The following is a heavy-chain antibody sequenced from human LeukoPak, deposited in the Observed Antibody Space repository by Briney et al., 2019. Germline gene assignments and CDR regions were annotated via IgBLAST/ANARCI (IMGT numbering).Heavy chain of an antibody. J-gene: IGHJ5*02. Sequence: ETPSLTSTISGGSDSSTSFHRGCTRPPPGKGPARINRIYSRASTHYHPPLTSRLPISVDTSKDQFSLKLSSVTAADTAVYYCARQHSDFSDGYFNWLDPWGQGTLVTVSS. V-gene: IGHV4-39*01. CDR3: ARQHSDFSDGYFNWLDP. CDR1: GGSDSSTSFH. CDR2: IYSRAST. D-gene: IGHD5-18*01.